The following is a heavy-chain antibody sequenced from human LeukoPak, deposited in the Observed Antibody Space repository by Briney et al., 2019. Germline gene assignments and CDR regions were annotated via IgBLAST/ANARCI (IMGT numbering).Heavy chain of an antibody. CDR3: ARDPTMVRGVIKGFDP. V-gene: IGHV1-46*01. CDR1: GYTFTDFY. Sequence: ASVKVSCKPSGYTFTDFYMHWVRQAPGQGLEWMGIINPSGGSTSYAQKFQGRVTMTRDMSTSTVYMELSSLRSEDTAVYYCARDPTMVRGVIKGFDPWGQGTLVTVSS. J-gene: IGHJ5*02. CDR2: INPSGGST. D-gene: IGHD3-10*01.